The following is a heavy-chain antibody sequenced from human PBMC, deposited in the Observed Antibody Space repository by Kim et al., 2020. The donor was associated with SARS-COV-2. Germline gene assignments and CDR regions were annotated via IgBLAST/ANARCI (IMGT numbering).Heavy chain of an antibody. D-gene: IGHD3-3*01. V-gene: IGHV4-4*02. J-gene: IGHJ3*02. CDR3: ATFWSGYLGAFDI. Sequence: YSPSLKSRVTISVDKSKTQFSLKLSSVTAADTAVYYCATFWSGYLGAFDIWGQGTMVTVSS.